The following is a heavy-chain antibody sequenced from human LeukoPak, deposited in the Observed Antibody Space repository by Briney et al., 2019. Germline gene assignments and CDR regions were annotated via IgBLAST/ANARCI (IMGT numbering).Heavy chain of an antibody. CDR2: INPNSGGT. D-gene: IGHD6-13*01. CDR1: GYTFTDYY. CDR3: ARVRIGQQLDKYYYYAMDV. J-gene: IGHJ6*02. V-gene: IGHV1-2*02. Sequence: ASVKVSCKASGYTFTDYYMHWVRQAPGQGLEWIGWINPNSGGTNYAQKLQGRVTMTTDTSISTAYMEVSRLRSDDTAVYYCARVRIGQQLDKYYYYAMDVWGQGTTVTVSS.